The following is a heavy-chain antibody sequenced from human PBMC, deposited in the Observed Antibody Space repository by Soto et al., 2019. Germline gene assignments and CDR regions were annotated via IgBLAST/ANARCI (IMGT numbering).Heavy chain of an antibody. CDR2: ISSSSSTI. D-gene: IGHD4-17*01. CDR1: GFTFSSYS. CDR3: ARGKFAYGCFDF. J-gene: IGHJ3*01. V-gene: IGHV3-48*01. Sequence: EVQLVESGGGLVQPGGSLRLSCAASGFTFSSYSMNWVRQAPGKGLEWVSYISSSSSTIYYADSVKGRFTISRDNAKNAHYLQMISLRVEDTVEYDCARGKFAYGCFDFWGHGTMVSGFS.